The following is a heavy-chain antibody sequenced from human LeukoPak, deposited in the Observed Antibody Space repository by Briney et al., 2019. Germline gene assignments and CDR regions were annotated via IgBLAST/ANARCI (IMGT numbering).Heavy chain of an antibody. D-gene: IGHD6-13*01. J-gene: IGHJ4*02. V-gene: IGHV4-4*07. CDR3: ARDLGSNWYFDS. CDR2: IYTSGST. CDR1: GGSISTYY. Sequence: PSETLSLTCAVSGGSISTYYWSWIRQPAGKGLEWIGRIYTSGSTNYNPSLKSRVTMSVDTSKNQFSLKLTSVTAADTAVYYCARDLGSNWYFDSWGQGTLVTVSS.